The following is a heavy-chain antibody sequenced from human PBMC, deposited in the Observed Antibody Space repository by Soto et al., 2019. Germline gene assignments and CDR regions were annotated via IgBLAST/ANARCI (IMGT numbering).Heavy chain of an antibody. CDR2: TSSNGAMQ. J-gene: IGHJ4*02. Sequence: QVQLVESGGGVVQPGGSLRLSSAASGFTFSSYSMHWVRQAPGKGLEWVAGTSSNGAMQYYADFVKGRFTISRDNYKNTLYLQMNSLRPEDTAVYYCAREVVTPQWYFDNWGQGIPVIVSS. CDR1: GFTFSSYS. CDR3: AREVVTPQWYFDN. D-gene: IGHD6-19*01. V-gene: IGHV3-30-3*01.